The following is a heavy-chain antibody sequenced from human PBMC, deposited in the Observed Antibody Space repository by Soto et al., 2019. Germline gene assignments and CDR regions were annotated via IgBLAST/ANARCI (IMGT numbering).Heavy chain of an antibody. D-gene: IGHD3-10*01. Sequence: ASVKVSCKASGYTFTNYYMHWVRQAPGQGREWMGIIYPSGGSTRNARKFQGRVTMTRDTSTSTVYMELSSLRSEDTAVYYCARDFSGPMDYWGRGXLVTVPS. CDR3: ARDFSGPMDY. CDR1: GYTFTNYY. V-gene: IGHV1-46*01. CDR2: IYPSGGST. J-gene: IGHJ4*02.